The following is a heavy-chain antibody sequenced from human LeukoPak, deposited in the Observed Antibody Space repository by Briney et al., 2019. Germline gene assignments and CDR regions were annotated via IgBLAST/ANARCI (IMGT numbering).Heavy chain of an antibody. CDR1: GDRVTSNSAA. CDR2: TYYRSKWYN. V-gene: IGHV6-1*01. CDR3: ARGMFYFDY. J-gene: IGHJ4*02. Sequence: SQTLSLTYAISGDRVTSNSAAWSWIRLSPSRGLEWLGRTYYRSKWYNDYAVSVKSRITINPDTSKNQFSLQLNSVTPEDTAVYYCARGMFYFDYWGQGALVTVSS. D-gene: IGHD3-10*02.